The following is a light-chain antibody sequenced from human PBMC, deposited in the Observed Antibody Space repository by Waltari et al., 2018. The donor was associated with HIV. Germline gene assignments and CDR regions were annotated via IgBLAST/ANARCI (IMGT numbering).Light chain of an antibody. V-gene: IGLV2-14*01. J-gene: IGLJ2*01. CDR1: PSAFGLSEF. CDR2: EVF. CDR3: TSFTSNYTVI. Sequence: QSALTQPASVSASPGQSITISCTGYPSAFGLSEFFSWYQQHPGGVPRVIIYEVFRRPSGVSSRFSGSKSGNTASLTISWLQTEDEADYYCTSFTSNYTVIFGGGTKVTVL.